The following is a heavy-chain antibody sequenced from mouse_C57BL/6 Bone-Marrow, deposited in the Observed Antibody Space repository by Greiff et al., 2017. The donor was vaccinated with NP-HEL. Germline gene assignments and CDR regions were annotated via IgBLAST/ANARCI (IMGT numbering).Heavy chain of an antibody. Sequence: VQLQQSGAELVRPGASVTLSCKASGYTFTDYEMHWVKQTPVHGLEWIGAIDPETGGTAYNQKFKGKAILTADKSSSTANMELRSLTSEDSAVYYCTKPLYDYGTWFAYWGQGTLVTVSA. CDR2: IDPETGGT. CDR1: GYTFTDYE. J-gene: IGHJ3*01. CDR3: TKPLYDYGTWFAY. D-gene: IGHD1-1*01. V-gene: IGHV1-15*01.